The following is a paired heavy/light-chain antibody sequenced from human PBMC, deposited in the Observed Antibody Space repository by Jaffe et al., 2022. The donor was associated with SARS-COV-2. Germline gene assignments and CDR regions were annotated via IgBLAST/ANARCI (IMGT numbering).Heavy chain of an antibody. CDR1: GFSFSSYG. J-gene: IGHJ6*02. CDR2: VLYDESNE. V-gene: IGHV3-30*19. D-gene: IGHD1-7*01. Sequence: QVQLVESGGGVVQPGRSLRLSCAASGFSFSSYGMHWVRQAPGKGLEWVAVVLYDESNEYYADSVKGRFTISRDNSKNTLYLQMNSLRPEDTAVYHCAKDRNWNYVHYAMDVWGQGTTVTVSS. CDR3: AKDRNWNYVHYAMDV.
Light chain of an antibody. CDR1: RSDVGGYNY. Sequence: QSALTQPASVSGSPGQSITISCTGTRSDVGGYNYVSWYQQHPGKAPKLMIYDVSDRPSGVSTRFSGSKSGNTASLTISGLQAEDEADYWCSSYTITNTLVFGGGTKLTVL. V-gene: IGLV2-14*03. J-gene: IGLJ3*02. CDR2: DVS. CDR3: SSYTITNTLV.